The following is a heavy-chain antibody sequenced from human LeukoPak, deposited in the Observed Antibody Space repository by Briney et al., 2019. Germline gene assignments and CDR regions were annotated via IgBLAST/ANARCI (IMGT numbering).Heavy chain of an antibody. D-gene: IGHD4-17*01. J-gene: IGHJ4*02. CDR3: AKDYGDTRFDY. CDR2: IYNGGII. Sequence: SETLSLTCTVSGDSISRYYWSWIRQPAGKGLEWIGRIYNGGIITYNPSLKSRVTISVDTSKNQFSLKLSSVTAADTAVYYCAKDYGDTRFDYWGQGTLVTVSS. V-gene: IGHV4-4*07. CDR1: GDSISRYY.